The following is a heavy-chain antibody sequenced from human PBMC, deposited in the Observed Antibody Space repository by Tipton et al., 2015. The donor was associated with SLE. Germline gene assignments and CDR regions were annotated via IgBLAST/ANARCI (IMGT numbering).Heavy chain of an antibody. V-gene: IGHV1-3*01. D-gene: IGHD3-3*01. CDR2: INAYNGNT. J-gene: IGHJ6*03. Sequence: QLVQSGAEVKKPGASVKVSCKASGYTFTSYAMHWVRQDPGQRLEWMGWINAYNGNTNYAQKLQGRVTMTTDTSTSTAYMELRSLRSDDTAVYYCARAGGVLGVVNKYYYYYMDVWGKGTTVTVSS. CDR1: GYTFTSYA. CDR3: ARAGGVLGVVNKYYYYYMDV.